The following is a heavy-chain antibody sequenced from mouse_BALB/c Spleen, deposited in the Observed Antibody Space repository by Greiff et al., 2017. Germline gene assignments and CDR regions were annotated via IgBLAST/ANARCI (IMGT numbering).Heavy chain of an antibody. CDR2: ISSGGGST. J-gene: IGHJ4*01. CDR1: GFAFSSYD. D-gene: IGHD2-14*01. V-gene: IGHV5-12-1*01. Sequence: DVKLVESGGGLVKPGGSLKLSCAASGFAFSSYDMSWVRQTPEKRLEWVAYISSGGGSTYYPDTVKGRFTISRDNAKNTLYLQMSSLKSEDTAMYYCASLYRAYAMDYWGQGTSVTVSS. CDR3: ASLYRAYAMDY.